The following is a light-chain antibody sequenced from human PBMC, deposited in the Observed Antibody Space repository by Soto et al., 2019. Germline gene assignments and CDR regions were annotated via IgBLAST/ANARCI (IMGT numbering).Light chain of an antibody. CDR1: QSVSSY. Sequence: EIVLTQSPATLSLSPGERATLSCRASQSVSSYLAWYQQKPGQAPRLLIYDAFNRATGIATKLSGSGYGTDFTLTISSLAPEDVEVYYCQQRINWPFTFGPGTKVDIK. CDR2: DAF. J-gene: IGKJ3*01. CDR3: QQRINWPFT. V-gene: IGKV3-11*01.